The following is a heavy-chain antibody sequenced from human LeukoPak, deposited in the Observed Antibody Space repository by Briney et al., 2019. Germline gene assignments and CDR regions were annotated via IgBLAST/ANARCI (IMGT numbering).Heavy chain of an antibody. J-gene: IGHJ3*02. CDR3: ARGRTYYDFWSGYGSKNAFDI. CDR1: GDSVSSNSAA. D-gene: IGHD3-3*01. CDR2: THYRSKWYN. Sequence: SQTLSLTCAISGDSVSSNSAAWNWIRQSPSRGLEWLGRTHYRSKWYNDYAVSVKSRITINPDTSKNQFSLQLNSVTPEDTAVYYCARGRTYYDFWSGYGSKNAFDIWGQGTMVTVSS. V-gene: IGHV6-1*01.